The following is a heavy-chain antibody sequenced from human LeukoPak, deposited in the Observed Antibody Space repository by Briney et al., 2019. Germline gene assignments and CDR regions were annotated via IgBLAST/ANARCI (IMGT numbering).Heavy chain of an antibody. CDR2: INPNSGGT. CDR1: GYTFTGYC. CDR3: ARGPYSGYDSGMDV. D-gene: IGHD5-12*01. Sequence: ASVKVSCKASGYTFTGYCMHWVRQAPGQGLEWMGWINPNSGGTNYAQKFQGRVTMTRDTSISTAYMELSRLRSDDTAVYYCARGPYSGYDSGMDVWGQGTTVTVSS. V-gene: IGHV1-2*02. J-gene: IGHJ6*02.